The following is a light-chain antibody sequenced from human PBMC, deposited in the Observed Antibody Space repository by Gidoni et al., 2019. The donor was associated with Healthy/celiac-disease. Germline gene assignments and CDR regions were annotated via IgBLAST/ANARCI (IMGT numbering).Light chain of an antibody. CDR1: QSISRY. V-gene: IGKV1-39*01. CDR3: QQSCSTPLT. Sequence: DIQMTQSPSSLSASVGDRVTITCRASQSISRYLNWYNQKPGKAPKLVIYAASSVQSGVPSRLSGSGSGTDFTLTISSVQPEDVATYYCQQSCSTPLTFGQGTKVEIK. CDR2: AAS. J-gene: IGKJ1*01.